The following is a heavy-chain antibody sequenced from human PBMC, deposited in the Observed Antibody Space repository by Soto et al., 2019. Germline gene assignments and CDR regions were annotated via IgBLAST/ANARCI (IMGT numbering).Heavy chain of an antibody. CDR3: ARDRGVPAAPITYYYGMDV. V-gene: IGHV3-30-3*01. CDR1: GFTFSSYA. J-gene: IGHJ6*02. CDR2: ISYDGSNK. Sequence: PGGSLRLSCAASGFTFSSYAMYWVRQAPGKGLEWVAVISYDGSNKYYADSVKGRFTISRDNSKNTLYLQMNSLRAEDTAVYYCARDRGVPAAPITYYYGMDVWGQGTTVTVSS. D-gene: IGHD2-2*01.